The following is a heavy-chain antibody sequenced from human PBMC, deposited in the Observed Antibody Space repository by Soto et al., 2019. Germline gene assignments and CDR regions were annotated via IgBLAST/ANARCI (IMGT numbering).Heavy chain of an antibody. V-gene: IGHV1-69*13. D-gene: IGHD5-12*01. J-gene: IGHJ5*02. Sequence: SVKVSCKASGGTFSSYAISWVRQAPGQGLEWMGGIIPIFGTANHAQKFQGRVTITADESTSTAYMELSSLRSEDTAVYYCAIRKGMATIFEPWFGPRGQGTLGNVS. CDR1: GGTFSSYA. CDR2: IIPIFGTA. CDR3: AIRKGMATIFEPWFGP.